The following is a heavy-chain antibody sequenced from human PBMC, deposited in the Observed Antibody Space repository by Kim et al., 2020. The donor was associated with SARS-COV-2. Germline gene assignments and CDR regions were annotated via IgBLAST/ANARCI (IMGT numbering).Heavy chain of an antibody. CDR3: ARGGLHYDSSGDYYYYYVMDV. CDR1: GFTFSSYG. D-gene: IGHD3-22*01. V-gene: IGHV3-30*03. J-gene: IGHJ6*02. CDR2: ISYDGSNK. Sequence: GGSLRLSCAASGFTFSSYGMHWVRQAPGKGLEWVAVISYDGSNKYYADSVKGRFTISRDNSKNKNTLYLQMNSLRAEDTAVFYCARGGLHYDSSGDYYYYYVMDVWGQEATVTVSS.